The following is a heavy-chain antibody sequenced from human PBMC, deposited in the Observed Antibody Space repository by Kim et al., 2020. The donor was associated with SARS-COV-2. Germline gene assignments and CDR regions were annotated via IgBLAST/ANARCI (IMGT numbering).Heavy chain of an antibody. CDR3: AKASLPPGYFDY. V-gene: IGHV3-23*01. J-gene: IGHJ4*02. CDR2: IGPSGDGT. CDR1: GFTFRSYA. D-gene: IGHD3-10*01. Sequence: GSLRLSCVASGFTFRSYAMSWVRQAPGKGLEWVSAIGPSGDGTYYTDSVKGRFTISRDNSKNTLYLQMSTLRAEDTAVYYCAKASLPPGYFDYGGQGTLVTVSS.